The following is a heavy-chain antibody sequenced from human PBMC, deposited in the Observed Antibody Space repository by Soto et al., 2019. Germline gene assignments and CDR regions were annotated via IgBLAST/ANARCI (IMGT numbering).Heavy chain of an antibody. D-gene: IGHD1-26*01. Sequence: GASVKVSCKASGYTFTSYAMHWVRQAPGQRLEWMGWINAGNGNTKYSQKFQGRVTITRDTSASTAYMELSSLRSEDTAVYYCAARPPFSGSYSNTFFDYWGQGTLVTVSS. V-gene: IGHV1-3*01. CDR3: AARPPFSGSYSNTFFDY. J-gene: IGHJ4*02. CDR1: GYTFTSYA. CDR2: INAGNGNT.